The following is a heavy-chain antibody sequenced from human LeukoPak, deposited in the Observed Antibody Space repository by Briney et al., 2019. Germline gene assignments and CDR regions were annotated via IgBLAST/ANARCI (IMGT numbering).Heavy chain of an antibody. V-gene: IGHV3-30*04. CDR1: GFTFSRYA. Sequence: GGSLRLSCAASGFTFSRYAMHWVRQAPGKGLEWVAVISYDGSNKYYADSVKGRFTISRDNSKNTLYLQMNSLRPEDTAVYYCASLRSGPRYGMDVWGQGTTVTVSS. J-gene: IGHJ6*02. D-gene: IGHD6-25*01. CDR3: ASLRSGPRYGMDV. CDR2: ISYDGSNK.